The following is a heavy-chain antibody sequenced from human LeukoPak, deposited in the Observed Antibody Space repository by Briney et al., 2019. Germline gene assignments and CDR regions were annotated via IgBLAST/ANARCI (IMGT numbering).Heavy chain of an antibody. J-gene: IGHJ3*02. CDR1: GFTVSSNY. D-gene: IGHD3-22*01. V-gene: IGHV3-53*01. Sequence: GGSLRLSCAASGFTVSSNYMSWVRQAPGKGLEWVSVIYSGGSTYYADSVKGRFTISRDNSKNTLYLQMNSLRAEDTAVYYCASQSSGYWLDAFDIWGQGTMVTVSS. CDR3: ASQSSGYWLDAFDI. CDR2: IYSGGST.